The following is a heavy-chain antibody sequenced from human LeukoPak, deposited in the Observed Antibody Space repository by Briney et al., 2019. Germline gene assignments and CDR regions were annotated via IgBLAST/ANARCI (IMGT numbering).Heavy chain of an antibody. D-gene: IGHD3-22*01. CDR3: AREVGGEYYSDSSRYYHFDY. Sequence: PSQTLSLTCTVSNDSINSGTSFWSWIRQSPGKGLEWIGSIYHSGSTYYNPSLKSRVTISVDTSKNQFSLKLSSVTAADTAVYYCAREVGGEYYSDSSRYYHFDYWGQGTRVTVSS. J-gene: IGHJ4*02. V-gene: IGHV4-38-2*02. CDR1: NDSINSGTSF. CDR2: IYHSGST.